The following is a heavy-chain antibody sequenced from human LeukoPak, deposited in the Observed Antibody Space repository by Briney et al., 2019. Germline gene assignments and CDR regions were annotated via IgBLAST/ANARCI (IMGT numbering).Heavy chain of an antibody. CDR1: GFTFSTYA. CDR3: ARDPMADCYY. J-gene: IGHJ4*02. V-gene: IGHV3-30*04. CDR2: ISSDGKSK. D-gene: IGHD2-21*02. Sequence: GGSLRLSCAASGFTFSTYAFHWVRQAPGTGLEWVAVISSDGKSKIYADSVKGRFTISRDNSKNTLFLQMNSLRTEDTAVYYCARDPMADCYYWGQGALVTVSS.